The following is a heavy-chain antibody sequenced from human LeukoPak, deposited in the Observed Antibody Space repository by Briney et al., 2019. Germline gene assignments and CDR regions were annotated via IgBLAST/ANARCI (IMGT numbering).Heavy chain of an antibody. CDR2: IYSSGAA. CDR1: GFTVSRKY. D-gene: IGHD5-12*01. Sequence: GGSLRLSCAASGFTVSRKYMSWVRQAPGKGLEWVSDIYSSGAAYYADSVKGRFTISRDNSKNTVYLQVNSLRAEDTAVYYCVRGGGYEDFDYWGQGTLVTVSS. J-gene: IGHJ4*02. CDR3: VRGGGYEDFDY. V-gene: IGHV3-66*01.